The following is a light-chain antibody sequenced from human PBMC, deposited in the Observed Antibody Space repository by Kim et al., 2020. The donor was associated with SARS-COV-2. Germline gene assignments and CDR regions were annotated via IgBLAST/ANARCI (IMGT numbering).Light chain of an antibody. CDR3: FAAADNKWV. Sequence: SVPQGQTARITCSGDGLSKKYARWLQQRPGQAPILVISKDTERPSGIPERLSVSSSGTTVTLSISGAQAEDEADYYCFAAADNKWVFGGGTQLTVL. V-gene: IGLV3-27*01. CDR2: KDT. CDR1: GLSKKY. J-gene: IGLJ3*02.